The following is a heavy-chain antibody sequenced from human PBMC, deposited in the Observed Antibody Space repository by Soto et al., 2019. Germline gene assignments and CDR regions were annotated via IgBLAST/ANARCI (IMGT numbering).Heavy chain of an antibody. D-gene: IGHD3-10*01. J-gene: IGHJ4*02. CDR1: GGSISSGGYY. CDR2: IYYSGST. CDR3: AKGSERYLFDY. Sequence: SSETLSLTCTVSGGSISSGGYYWSWIRQHPGKGLEWIGYIYYSGSTYYNPSLKSRVTISVDTSKNQFSLKLSSVTAADTAVYYCAKGSERYLFDYRAQRTLVTVSA. V-gene: IGHV4-31*03.